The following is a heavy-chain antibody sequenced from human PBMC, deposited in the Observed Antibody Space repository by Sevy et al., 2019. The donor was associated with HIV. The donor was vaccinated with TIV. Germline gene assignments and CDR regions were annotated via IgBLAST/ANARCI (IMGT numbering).Heavy chain of an antibody. Sequence: ASVKVSCKASGGTSSSYAISWVRQAPGQGLEWMGGIIPIFGTANYAQKFQGRVTITADESTSTAYMELSSLRSEDTAVYYCARGSAGIHYYYGMDVWGQGTTVTVSS. V-gene: IGHV1-69*13. CDR1: GGTSSSYA. CDR3: ARGSAGIHYYYGMDV. J-gene: IGHJ6*02. CDR2: IIPIFGTA. D-gene: IGHD6-13*01.